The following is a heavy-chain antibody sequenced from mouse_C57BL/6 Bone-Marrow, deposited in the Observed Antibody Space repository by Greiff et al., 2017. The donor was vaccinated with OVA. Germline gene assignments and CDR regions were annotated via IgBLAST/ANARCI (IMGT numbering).Heavy chain of an antibody. D-gene: IGHD2-1*01. Sequence: EVQLQQSGPELVKPGASVKMSCKASGYTFTDYNMHWVKQRHGKSLEWIGYINPNNGGTSYNQKFKGKATLTVNKSSSTAYMELRSLTSEDAAVYYCASPYGNYGDYYAMDYWGQGTSVTVSS. CDR3: ASPYGNYGDYYAMDY. J-gene: IGHJ4*01. V-gene: IGHV1-22*01. CDR1: GYTFTDYN. CDR2: INPNNGGT.